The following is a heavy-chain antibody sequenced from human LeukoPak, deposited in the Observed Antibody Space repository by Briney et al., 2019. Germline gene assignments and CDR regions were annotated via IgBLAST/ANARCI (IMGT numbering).Heavy chain of an antibody. CDR3: ARLPPSGSLGVTDAFDI. D-gene: IGHD3-3*01. Sequence: PSETLSLTCTVSGGTINNYYWTWIRQPPGKRLEWIGYMYYIGTTNYNPFFKSRVTMSVDPSKNQFSLQLTSVTVADTAVYYCARLPPSGSLGVTDAFDIWGQGTMVTVSS. CDR1: GGTINNYY. V-gene: IGHV4-59*01. CDR2: MYYIGTT. J-gene: IGHJ3*02.